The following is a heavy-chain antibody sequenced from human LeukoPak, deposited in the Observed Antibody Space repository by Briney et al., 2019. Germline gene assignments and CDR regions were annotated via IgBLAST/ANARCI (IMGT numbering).Heavy chain of an antibody. Sequence: ASVKVSCKASGYTFTSYDINWVRQATGQGLEWMGWMNPNSGNTGYAQKFRGRVTMTRNTSISTAYMELSSLRSEDTAVYYCARGLTYSGYVDYWGQGTLVTVSS. CDR1: GYTFTSYD. J-gene: IGHJ4*02. D-gene: IGHD1-26*01. V-gene: IGHV1-8*01. CDR3: ARGLTYSGYVDY. CDR2: MNPNSGNT.